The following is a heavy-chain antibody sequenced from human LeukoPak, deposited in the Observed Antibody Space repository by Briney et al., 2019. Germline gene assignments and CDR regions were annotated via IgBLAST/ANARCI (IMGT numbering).Heavy chain of an antibody. V-gene: IGHV4-59*01. J-gene: IGHJ4*02. CDR1: GGSISSDY. D-gene: IGHD3-22*01. Sequence: PSETLSLTCTVSGGSISSDYWGWIRQPPGKGLEWIGYIYYLGATNYNPSLESRVAISTDTSKTQFSLKVTSVTAADTAVYYCAKEGSSGLFDSWGQGILVTVSS. CDR2: IYYLGAT. CDR3: AKEGSSGLFDS.